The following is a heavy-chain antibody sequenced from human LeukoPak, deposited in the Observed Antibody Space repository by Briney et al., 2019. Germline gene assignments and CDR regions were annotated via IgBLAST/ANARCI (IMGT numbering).Heavy chain of an antibody. CDR1: GFTVSSNY. CDR3: ASPGLLLQADY. D-gene: IGHD3-22*01. J-gene: IGHJ4*02. Sequence: PGGSLKLSCAASGFTVSSNYMSWVRQAPGKGLEWVSVIYSGGSTYYADSVKGRFTISRDNSKNTLYLQMNSLRAEDTAVYYCASPGLLLQADYWGQGTLVTVSS. V-gene: IGHV3-66*01. CDR2: IYSGGST.